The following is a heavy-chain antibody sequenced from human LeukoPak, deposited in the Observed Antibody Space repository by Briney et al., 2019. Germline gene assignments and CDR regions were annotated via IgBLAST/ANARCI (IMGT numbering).Heavy chain of an antibody. D-gene: IGHD3-22*01. Sequence: PSETLSLTCTVSGGSISSYYWSWIRQPPGKGLEWIGYIYYSGSTNYNPSLKSRVTISVDTSENQFSLKLSSVTAADTAVYYCASLDDSSGYYLDYWGQGTLVTVSS. CDR3: ASLDDSSGYYLDY. CDR1: GGSISSYY. J-gene: IGHJ4*02. CDR2: IYYSGST. V-gene: IGHV4-59*01.